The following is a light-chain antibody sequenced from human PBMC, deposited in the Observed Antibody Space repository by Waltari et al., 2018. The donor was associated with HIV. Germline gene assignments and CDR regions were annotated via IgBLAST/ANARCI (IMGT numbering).Light chain of an antibody. CDR2: EVS. Sequence: QSALTQPASVSRSPGQSITISCTGPSSDVGGYNYFSWYQQHPGKAPKFMIYEVSNRPSGVSKRFSGSKSGNTASLTISGLQAEDEADYYCSSYTSTSTGVFGTGTKVTVL. CDR1: SSDVGGYNY. V-gene: IGLV2-14*01. CDR3: SSYTSTSTGV. J-gene: IGLJ1*01.